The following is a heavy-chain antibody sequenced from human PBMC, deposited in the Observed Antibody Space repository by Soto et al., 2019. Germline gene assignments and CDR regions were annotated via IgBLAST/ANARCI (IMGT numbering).Heavy chain of an antibody. V-gene: IGHV1-58*01. D-gene: IGHD6-6*01. CDR1: GFTFTSSA. CDR3: AREGQYSSSRSYYYYYGMDV. CDR2: IVVGSGNT. Sequence: SVKVSCKASGFTFTSSAVQWVRQARGQRLEWIGWIVVGSGNTNYAQKFQERVTITRDMSTSTAYMELRSLRSDDTAVYYCAREGQYSSSRSYYYYYGMDVWGQGTTVTVSS. J-gene: IGHJ6*02.